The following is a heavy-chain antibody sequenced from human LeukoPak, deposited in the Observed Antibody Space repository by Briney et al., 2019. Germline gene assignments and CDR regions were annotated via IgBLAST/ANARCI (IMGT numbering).Heavy chain of an antibody. D-gene: IGHD3-10*01. J-gene: IGHJ6*03. CDR3: ARDWGSGSSVYMDV. CDR2: INPNSGGT. V-gene: IGHV1-18*01. CDR1: GGTFSSYA. Sequence: EASVKVSCKASGGTFSSYAISWVRQAPGQGLEWMGWINPNSGGTNYAQKLQGRVTMTTDTSTSTAYMELRSLRSDDTAVYYCARDWGSGSSVYMDVWGKGTTVTVSS.